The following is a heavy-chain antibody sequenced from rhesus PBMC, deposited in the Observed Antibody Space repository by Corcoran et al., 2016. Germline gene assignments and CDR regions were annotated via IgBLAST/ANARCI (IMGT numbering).Heavy chain of an antibody. J-gene: IGHJ4*01. CDR2: IGGSSGST. CDR3: ARSPWGSSGWYSFDY. D-gene: IGHD6-31*01. V-gene: IGHV4-127*01. CDR1: GYSISMGYG. Sequence: QVQLQESGPGLLTPSETLSLTRAVSGYSISMGYGWTCIRPPPGKGREWIGYIGGSSGSTNYNPSLRSRVTISKDTSKNQFSLKLSSVTAADTAVYYCARSPWGSSGWYSFDYWGQGVLVTVSS.